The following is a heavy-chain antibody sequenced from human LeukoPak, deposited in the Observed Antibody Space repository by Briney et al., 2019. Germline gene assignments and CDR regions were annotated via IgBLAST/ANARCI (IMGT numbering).Heavy chain of an antibody. Sequence: SVKVSCKASGCTFSSYAISWVRQAPGQGLEWMGGIIPIFGTANYAQKFQGRVTITADESTSTAYMELSSLRSEDTAVYYCARGTAAGTSAFDYSGQGTLVTVSS. CDR3: ARGTAAGTSAFDY. J-gene: IGHJ4*02. V-gene: IGHV1-69*13. CDR1: GCTFSSYA. CDR2: IIPIFGTA. D-gene: IGHD6-13*01.